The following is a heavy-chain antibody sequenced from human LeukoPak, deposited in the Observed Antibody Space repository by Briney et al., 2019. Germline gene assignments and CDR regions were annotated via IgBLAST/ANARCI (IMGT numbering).Heavy chain of an antibody. CDR3: ARESTYDILTGYYPPSSYGMDV. V-gene: IGHV1-46*01. CDR1: GYTCASYY. Sequence: KVHTMSSGYTCASYYMRCGREPPGQEKEWMGIINPSGGSTIYAQKFQGRVTMTRDTSTSTVYMELRSLRSEDTAVYYCARESTYDILTGYYPPSSYGMDVWGKGTTVTVSS. D-gene: IGHD3-9*01. J-gene: IGHJ6*04. CDR2: INPSGGST.